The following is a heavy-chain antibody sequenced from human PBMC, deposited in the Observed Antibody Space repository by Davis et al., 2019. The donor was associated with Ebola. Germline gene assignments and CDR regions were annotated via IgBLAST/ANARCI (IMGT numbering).Heavy chain of an antibody. V-gene: IGHV4-34*01. CDR2: INHSGST. J-gene: IGHJ6*02. CDR1: TGSFSGFS. CDR3: ARGDTVFGVVIPYYYYGMDV. Sequence: SETLSLTCAVYTGSFSGFSWSWIRQPPGKGLEWIGDINHSGSTNYNPSLKSRVTISVDTSKNQFSLKLSSVTAADTAVYYCARGDTVFGVVIPYYYYGMDVWGQGTTVTVSS. D-gene: IGHD3-3*01.